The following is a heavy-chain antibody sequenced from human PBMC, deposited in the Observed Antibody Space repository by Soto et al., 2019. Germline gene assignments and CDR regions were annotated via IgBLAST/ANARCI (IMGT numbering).Heavy chain of an antibody. Sequence: SPTLSLTCALSGDSVSGNSAAWNWIRQSPSRGLEWLGRTYYRSKWYNDYAVSVKSRITVTPDTSKNQFSLHLNSVTPEDTAVYYCAREFPEYESSDSYFDYWGQGALVTVSS. CDR1: GDSVSGNSAA. CDR2: TYYRSKWYN. CDR3: AREFPEYESSDSYFDY. V-gene: IGHV6-1*01. D-gene: IGHD3-22*01. J-gene: IGHJ4*02.